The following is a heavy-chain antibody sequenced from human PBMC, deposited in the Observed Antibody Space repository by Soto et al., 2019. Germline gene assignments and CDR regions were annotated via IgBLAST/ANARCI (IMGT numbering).Heavy chain of an antibody. CDR2: ISYDGSNK. V-gene: IGHV3-30*18. Sequence: PAWSLRLSCAASGFTFSSYGMHWVRQAPGKGLEWVAVISYDGSNKYYADSVKGRFTISRDNSKNTLYLQMNSLRAEDTAVYYCAKDLSVVVPDAPPPTYSSSCDLDYCGQGTLVTVSS. CDR1: GFTFSSYG. D-gene: IGHD2-2*01. J-gene: IGHJ4*02. CDR3: AKDLSVVVPDAPPPTYSSSCDLDY.